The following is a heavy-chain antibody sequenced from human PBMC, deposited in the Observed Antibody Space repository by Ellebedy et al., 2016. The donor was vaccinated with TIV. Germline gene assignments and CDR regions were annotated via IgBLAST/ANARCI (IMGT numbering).Heavy chain of an antibody. CDR3: ARDVGHGFFDY. V-gene: IGHV3-30*01. CDR1: GFTFSSYA. Sequence: PGGSLRLSCAASGFTFSSYAMHWVRQVPGKGLEWVAVISYDGSNKYYADSVKGRFTISRDNSKNTLYLQMNSLRAEDTAVYYCARDVGHGFFDYWGQGTLVTVSS. CDR2: ISYDGSNK. J-gene: IGHJ4*02. D-gene: IGHD3/OR15-3a*01.